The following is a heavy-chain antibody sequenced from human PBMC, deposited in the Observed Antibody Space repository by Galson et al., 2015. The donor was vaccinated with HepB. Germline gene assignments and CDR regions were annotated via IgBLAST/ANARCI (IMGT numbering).Heavy chain of an antibody. Sequence: ETLSLTCAVYGGSFSGYYWSWIRQPPGKGLEWIGEINHSGSTNYNPSLKSRVTISVDTSKNQFSLKLSSVTAADTAVYYCARGSPLLWWLLPPDFDYWGQGTLVTVSS. CDR2: INHSGST. V-gene: IGHV4-34*01. J-gene: IGHJ4*02. CDR1: GGSFSGYY. D-gene: IGHD3-22*01. CDR3: ARGSPLLWWLLPPDFDY.